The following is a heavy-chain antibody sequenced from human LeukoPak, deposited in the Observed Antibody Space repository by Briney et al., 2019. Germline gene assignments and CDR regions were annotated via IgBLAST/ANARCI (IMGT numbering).Heavy chain of an antibody. J-gene: IGHJ4*02. CDR3: ARGGDWLFDY. CDR2: IHHSKSS. V-gene: IGHV4-34*01. D-gene: IGHD2-21*02. CDR1: GGSFSGYY. Sequence: SETLSLTCAVYGGSFSGYYWSWIRQPPGKGLEWIGEIHHSKSSNYYPSLKSRVTISVDKSKNQFSLELNPVTAADTAVYYCARGGDWLFDYWGQGILVTVSS.